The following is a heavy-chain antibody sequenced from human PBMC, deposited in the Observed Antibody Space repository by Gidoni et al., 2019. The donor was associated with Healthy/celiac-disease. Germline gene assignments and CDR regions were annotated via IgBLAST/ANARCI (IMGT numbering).Heavy chain of an antibody. CDR3: ARLGVNYYYGMDV. Sequence: GISWVRQAPGQGLEWMGWISAYNGNTNYAQKLQGRVTMTTDTSTSTAYMELRSLRSDDTAVYYCARLGVNYYYGMDVWGQGTTVTVSS. D-gene: IGHD3-16*01. CDR1: G. V-gene: IGHV1-18*01. J-gene: IGHJ6*02. CDR2: ISAYNGNT.